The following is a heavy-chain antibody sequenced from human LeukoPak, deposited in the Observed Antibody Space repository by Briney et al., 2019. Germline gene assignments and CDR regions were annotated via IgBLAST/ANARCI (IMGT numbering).Heavy chain of an antibody. CDR2: INHSGST. V-gene: IGHV4-34*01. CDR3: ARGPRAPAAMRSGGFDP. CDR1: GGSFSGYY. Sequence: SETLSLTCAVYGGSFSGYYWSWIRQPPGKGLEWIGEINHSGSTNYNPSLKSRVTISVDTSKNQFSLKLTSVTAADTAAYYCARGPRAPAAMRSGGFDPWGQGTQVTVSS. D-gene: IGHD2-2*01. J-gene: IGHJ5*02.